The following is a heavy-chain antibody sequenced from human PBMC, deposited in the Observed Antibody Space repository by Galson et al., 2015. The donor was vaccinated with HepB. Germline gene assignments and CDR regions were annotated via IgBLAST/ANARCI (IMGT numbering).Heavy chain of an antibody. CDR3: ARAFRGVLPYYGMDV. V-gene: IGHV3-74*01. J-gene: IGHJ6*02. Sequence: SLRLSCAASEFPFSRYWMHWVRQAPGKGLVWVSRTSNDGISTTYADSVKGRFTISRDNAKSTLYLQMNSLRTEDTAVYYCARAFRGVLPYYGMDVWGQGATVTVSS. CDR1: EFPFSRYW. CDR2: TSNDGIST. D-gene: IGHD3-10*01.